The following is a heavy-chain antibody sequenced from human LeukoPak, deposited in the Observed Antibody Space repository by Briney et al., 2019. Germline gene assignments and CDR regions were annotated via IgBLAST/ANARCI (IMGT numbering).Heavy chain of an antibody. CDR2: IGTAGDT. V-gene: IGHV3-13*01. D-gene: IGHD6-13*01. J-gene: IGHJ4*02. CDR3: ARSWSSSSWYYFDY. Sequence: GGSLRLSCAASGFTFSSYDMHWIRQATGKGLEWVSAIGTAGDTYYPGSVKGRFTISRENAKNSLYLQMNSLRAGDTAVYYCARSWSSSSWYYFDYWGQGTLVTVSS. CDR1: GFTFSSYD.